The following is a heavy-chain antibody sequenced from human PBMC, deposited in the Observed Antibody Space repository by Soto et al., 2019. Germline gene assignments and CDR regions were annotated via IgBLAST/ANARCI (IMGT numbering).Heavy chain of an antibody. Sequence: QVQLQESGPGLMKPSQTLSLTCTVSGGSISSGGYYWSWIRQHPGKGLEWSGYIYHSGSTYYNPSLTGRVTISVDTSKNHFSLKVSSVTAADTAVYYRAREAAGILNWFDPWGQGTLVTVSS. CDR2: IYHSGST. CDR1: GGSISSGGYY. V-gene: IGHV4-31*03. CDR3: AREAAGILNWFDP. D-gene: IGHD6-25*01. J-gene: IGHJ5*02.